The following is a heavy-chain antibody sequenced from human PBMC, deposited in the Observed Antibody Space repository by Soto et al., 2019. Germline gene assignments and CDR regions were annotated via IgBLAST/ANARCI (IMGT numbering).Heavy chain of an antibody. CDR3: ARGLRTGSGYSNY. V-gene: IGHV1-3*01. Sequence: VSVKVSCKASGYTFTSYTMHWVRQAPGQRLEWMGWINAGNGNTKYSQKFQGRVTMTTDTSTSTAYMELRSLRSDDTAVYYCARGLRTGSGYSNYWGQGTLVTVSS. J-gene: IGHJ4*02. CDR1: GYTFTSYT. CDR2: INAGNGNT. D-gene: IGHD3-22*01.